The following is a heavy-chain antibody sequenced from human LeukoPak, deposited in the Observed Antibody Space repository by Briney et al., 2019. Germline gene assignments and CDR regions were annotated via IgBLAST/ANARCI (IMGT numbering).Heavy chain of an antibody. V-gene: IGHV3-33*06. Sequence: PGGSLRLSCAASGFTFSSYGMHWVRQAPGKGLEWVAVIWYDGSNKYYADSVKGRFTISRDNSKNTLYLQMNSLRAEDTAVYYCAKGGSSKGGYFDYWGQGTLVTASS. CDR1: GFTFSSYG. J-gene: IGHJ4*02. CDR3: AKGGSSKGGYFDY. D-gene: IGHD6-6*01. CDR2: IWYDGSNK.